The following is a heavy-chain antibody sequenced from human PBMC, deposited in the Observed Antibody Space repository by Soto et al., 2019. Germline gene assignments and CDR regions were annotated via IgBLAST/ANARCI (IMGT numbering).Heavy chain of an antibody. V-gene: IGHV4-61*08. D-gene: IGHD3-22*01. CDR2: IYYSGST. CDR3: ARGSYDSSGYYTDY. J-gene: IGHJ4*02. CDR1: GGSISSGGYY. Sequence: PSETLSLTCTVSGGSISSGGYYWSWIRQPPGKGLEWIGYIYYSGSTNYNPSLKSRVTISVDTSKNQFSLKLSSVTAADTAVYYCARGSYDSSGYYTDYWGQGTLVTVSS.